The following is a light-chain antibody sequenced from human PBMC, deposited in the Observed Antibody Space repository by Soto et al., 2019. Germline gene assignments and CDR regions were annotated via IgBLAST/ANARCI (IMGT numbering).Light chain of an antibody. J-gene: IGLJ2*01. Sequence: NFMLTQPHSVSESPGKTVTISCTRTSGSIASNYVQCYQHRPGSAPTTVIYEDNQRPSGVPDRFSGSIDSSSNSASLTFSGLKTENAADYDCKSYDRGNHVVFGGGTDLSVL. CDR1: SGSIASNY. CDR2: EDN. V-gene: IGLV6-57*04. CDR3: KSYDRGNHVV.